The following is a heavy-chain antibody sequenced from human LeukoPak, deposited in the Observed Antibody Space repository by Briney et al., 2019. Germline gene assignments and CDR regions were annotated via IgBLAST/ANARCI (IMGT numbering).Heavy chain of an antibody. CDR3: ARRNYYYYYMDV. J-gene: IGHJ6*03. V-gene: IGHV4-4*09. CDR1: GASISSSY. Sequence: ETLSLTCTVSGASISSSYWTWIRQPPGKGLEWIGFSYTSGSTNYNPSLKSRVTLSVDTAKNQFSLKLSSVTAADTAVYFCARRNYYYYYMDVWGKGTTVTVSS. CDR2: SYTSGST.